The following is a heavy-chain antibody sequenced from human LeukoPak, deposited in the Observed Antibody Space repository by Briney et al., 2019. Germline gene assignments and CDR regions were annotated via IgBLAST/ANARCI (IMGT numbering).Heavy chain of an antibody. Sequence: PGRSLILSCAASGFTFSSYGMHWVRQAPGKGLEWVAVIWYDGSNKYYADSVKGRFTISRDNSKNTLYLQMNSLRAEDTAVYYCARDLATVTEGYYYYGMDVWGQGTTVTVSS. D-gene: IGHD4-17*01. CDR1: GFTFSSYG. J-gene: IGHJ6*02. CDR3: ARDLATVTEGYYYYGMDV. CDR2: IWYDGSNK. V-gene: IGHV3-33*01.